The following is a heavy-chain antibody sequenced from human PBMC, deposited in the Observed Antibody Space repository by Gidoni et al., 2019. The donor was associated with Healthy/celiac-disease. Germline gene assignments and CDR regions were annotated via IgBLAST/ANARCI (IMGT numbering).Heavy chain of an antibody. D-gene: IGHD2-2*02. CDR1: GGSSSGYY. CDR2: INHSGGT. J-gene: IGHJ6*03. CDR3: ARGLGSVVPAAIRWYYYYYMDV. V-gene: IGHV4-34*01. Sequence: QVQLQQWGAGLLKPSETLSLTCAVYGGSSSGYYWSWIRQPPGKGLEWIGEINHSGGTHYNPSLKSRVTISVDTSKTQFSLKLSSVTAADTAVYYCARGLGSVVPAAIRWYYYYYMDVWGKGTTVTVSS.